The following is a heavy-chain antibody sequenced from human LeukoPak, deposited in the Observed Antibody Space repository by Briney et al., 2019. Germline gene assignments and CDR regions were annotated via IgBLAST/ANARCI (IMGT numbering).Heavy chain of an antibody. V-gene: IGHV1-69*06. CDR1: GGTFSSYA. Sequence: ASVKVSCKASGGTFSSYAISWVRQAPGQGLEWMGGIIPIFGTANYAQKFQGRVTITADKSTSTAYMELSSLRSEDTAVYYCARDRTGRRLDGRSFDYWGQGTLVTVSS. D-gene: IGHD6-19*01. CDR2: IIPIFGTA. J-gene: IGHJ4*02. CDR3: ARDRTGRRLDGRSFDY.